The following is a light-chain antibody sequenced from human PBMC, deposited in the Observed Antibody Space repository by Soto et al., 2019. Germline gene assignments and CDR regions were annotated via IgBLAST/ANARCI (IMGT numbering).Light chain of an antibody. CDR2: GTF. J-gene: IGKJ1*01. CDR3: LQDFKYPRT. Sequence: AIQMTQSPSSLSASVGDRVTITCRASQDIRTELGWYQQKTGKAPRLLIYGTFSLQSGVPSRFSGSGSGTDFTLTISSLQPDDFATYYCLQDFKYPRTFGQGTKVDVK. V-gene: IGKV1-6*01. CDR1: QDIRTE.